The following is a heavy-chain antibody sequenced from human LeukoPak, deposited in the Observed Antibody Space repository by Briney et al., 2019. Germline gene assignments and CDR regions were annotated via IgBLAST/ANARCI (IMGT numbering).Heavy chain of an antibody. CDR2: MKPNSGNT. Sequence: ASVKVSCKASGYTFSSYDINWVRQAPGQGLEWMGWMKPNSGNTDSAQKFQGRVTMTTNTSINTAYMELSSLRSEDTAVYYCARDSGGYSSSWYHYYYGMDVWGQGTTVTVSS. CDR3: ARDSGGYSSSWYHYYYGMDV. J-gene: IGHJ6*02. D-gene: IGHD6-13*01. V-gene: IGHV1-8*02. CDR1: GYTFSSYD.